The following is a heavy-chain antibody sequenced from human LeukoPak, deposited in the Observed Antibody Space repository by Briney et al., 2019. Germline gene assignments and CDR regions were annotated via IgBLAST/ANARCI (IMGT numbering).Heavy chain of an antibody. CDR3: AKDQGRWDLTGYPTFDY. Sequence: GGSLRLSCAASGFTFSNYNMNWVRQAPGKGLEWVSYIGSRSSTIYYADSVKGRFTISRDNAKNSLYVQMNSLRAEDTAVYYCAKDQGRWDLTGYPTFDYWGQGTLVTVSS. D-gene: IGHD3-9*01. V-gene: IGHV3-48*01. CDR2: IGSRSSTI. CDR1: GFTFSNYN. J-gene: IGHJ4*02.